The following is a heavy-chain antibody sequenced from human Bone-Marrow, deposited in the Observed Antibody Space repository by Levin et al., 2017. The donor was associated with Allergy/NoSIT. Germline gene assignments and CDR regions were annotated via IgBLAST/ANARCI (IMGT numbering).Heavy chain of an antibody. D-gene: IGHD2-8*02. J-gene: IGHJ4*02. CDR3: ATDSAVLPRTFDS. CDR1: GFIFSSYA. CDR2: ISGSGTST. Sequence: GGSLRLSCAASGFIFSSYAMSWVRQAPGKGLEWVSGISGSGTSTYYADSVKGRFTISRDKSKNTLFLQMNSLRAEDTALYYCATDSAVLPRTFDSGGQGTLVTVSS. V-gene: IGHV3-23*01.